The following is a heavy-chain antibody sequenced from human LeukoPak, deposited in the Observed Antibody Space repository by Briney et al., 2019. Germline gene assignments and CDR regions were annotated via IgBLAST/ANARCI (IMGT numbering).Heavy chain of an antibody. CDR2: ISSTSTTI. J-gene: IGHJ4*02. Sequence: SGGSLRLSCAASGFTFSSYRMNWVRQAPGKGLEWVSYISSTSTTIYYADSVKGRFTISRDNAKNSLYLQMNSLTAEDTAVYYCASRKSYYDQFDYWGQGTLVTVSS. CDR1: GFTFSSYR. V-gene: IGHV3-48*01. CDR3: ASRKSYYDQFDY. D-gene: IGHD3-22*01.